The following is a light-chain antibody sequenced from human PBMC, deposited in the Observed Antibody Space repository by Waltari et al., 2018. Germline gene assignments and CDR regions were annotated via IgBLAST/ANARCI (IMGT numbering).Light chain of an antibody. J-gene: IGKJ4*01. V-gene: IGKV1-39*01. Sequence: QMTQSPSSLSASVGDRVTITCRASQSISSYLNWYQQKPGKAPKLLIYAASSLQSGVPSRFSGSGSGTDFTLTISSLQPEDFATYYCQQSYSTPPTFGGGTKVEIK. CDR2: AAS. CDR1: QSISSY. CDR3: QQSYSTPPT.